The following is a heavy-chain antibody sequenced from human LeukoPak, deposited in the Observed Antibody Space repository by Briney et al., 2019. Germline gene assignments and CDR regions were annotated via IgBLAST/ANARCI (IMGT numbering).Heavy chain of an antibody. CDR2: IRYDGSNK. D-gene: IGHD4-17*01. J-gene: IGHJ6*03. V-gene: IGHV3-30*02. CDR3: AKDQVTTVYYYHMDV. Sequence: PGGSLRLSCAASGFTFSSYGMHWVRQAPGKGLEWVAFIRYDGSNKYYADSVKGRFTISRDNSKNTLYLQMNSQRAEDTAVYYCAKDQVTTVYYYHMDVWGKGTTVTVSS. CDR1: GFTFSSYG.